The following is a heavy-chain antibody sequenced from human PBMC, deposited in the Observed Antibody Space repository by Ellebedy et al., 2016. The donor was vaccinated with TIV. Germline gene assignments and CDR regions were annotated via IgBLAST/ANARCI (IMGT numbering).Heavy chain of an antibody. D-gene: IGHD3-16*01. CDR3: VKAWGD. J-gene: IGHJ4*02. Sequence: GESLKISCSASGFTFSSYAMHWVRQAPGKGLEYVSAIVCNGGSTYYADSVKGRFTISRDNSKNTLYLQMSSLRPEDTDVYYCVKAWGDWGQGTLVTVSS. V-gene: IGHV3-64D*06. CDR1: GFTFSSYA. CDR2: IVCNGGST.